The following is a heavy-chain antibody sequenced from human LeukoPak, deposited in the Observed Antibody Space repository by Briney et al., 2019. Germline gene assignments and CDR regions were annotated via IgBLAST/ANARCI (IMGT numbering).Heavy chain of an antibody. CDR1: GGSISSSSYY. V-gene: IGHV4-39*01. D-gene: IGHD3-10*01. J-gene: IGHJ4*02. CDR2: IYYSGST. CDR3: ARHYYYGSGSYSC. Sequence: KPSETLSLTCNVSGGSISSSSYYWGWIRQPPGKGLEWIGSIYYSGSTYYNPSLKSRVTISVDTSKNQFSLKLSSVTAADTAVYYCARHYYYGSGSYSCWGQGTLVTVSS.